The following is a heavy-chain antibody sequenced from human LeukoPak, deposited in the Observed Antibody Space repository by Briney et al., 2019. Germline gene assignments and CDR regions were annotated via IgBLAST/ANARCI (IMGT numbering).Heavy chain of an antibody. CDR3: AKDLLRDRWFGES. CDR2: IRYEGTSK. CDR1: GFTFSSCG. J-gene: IGHJ5*02. V-gene: IGHV3-30*02. Sequence: GGSLRLSCAAFGFTFSSCGMHWVRQAPDKGLEWVAFIRYEGTSKYYADSVKGRFTISRDNSKNTLYLQMDSLRAEDTAVYYCAKDLLRDRWFGESWGQGTLVTVSS. D-gene: IGHD3-10*01.